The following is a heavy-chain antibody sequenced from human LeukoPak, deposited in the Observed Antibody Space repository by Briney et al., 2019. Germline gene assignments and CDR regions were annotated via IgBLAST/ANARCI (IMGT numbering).Heavy chain of an antibody. V-gene: IGHV3-74*01. CDR3: ATPPDYYDSSGYHQGGD. CDR1: GFTFSSYW. D-gene: IGHD3-22*01. CDR2: INTDGTII. Sequence: GGSLRLSCAASGFTFSSYWMHWVRQTPGRGLVWVARINTDGTIIDYADSVQGRFTISRDNAKNTLYLQMNSLRAEDTAVYYCATPPDYYDSSGYHQGGDWGQGTLVTVSS. J-gene: IGHJ4*02.